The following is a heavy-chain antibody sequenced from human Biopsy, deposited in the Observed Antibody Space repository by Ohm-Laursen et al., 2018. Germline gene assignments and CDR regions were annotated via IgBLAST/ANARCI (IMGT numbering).Heavy chain of an antibody. D-gene: IGHD3-22*01. Sequence: SLRLSCAASGFTFISYAMSWVRQAPGKGLEGVSAITSSGDTTYYSDSVKGRFTISRDSSKNTLHLQMNSLRAEDTAVYYCAKDQGYYYDRSVYYYCDYWGQGTLVTVSS. CDR3: AKDQGYYYDRSVYYYCDY. CDR2: ITSSGDTT. CDR1: GFTFISYA. V-gene: IGHV3-23*01. J-gene: IGHJ4*02.